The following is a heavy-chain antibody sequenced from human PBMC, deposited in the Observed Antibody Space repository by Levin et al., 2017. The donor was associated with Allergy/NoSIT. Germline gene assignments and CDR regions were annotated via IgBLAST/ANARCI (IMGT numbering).Heavy chain of an antibody. Sequence: TGGSLRLSCSASGFTFRSYWMSWVRQAPGKGLEWVANINQDGSEQYYVDSVRGRFTISRDNAKNSVYLEMNSLRGEDTSVYYCAREEGWRYYYGMDVWGQGTTVTVSS. D-gene: IGHD3-10*01. J-gene: IGHJ6*02. CDR2: INQDGSEQ. V-gene: IGHV3-7*01. CDR1: GFTFRSYW. CDR3: AREEGWRYYYGMDV.